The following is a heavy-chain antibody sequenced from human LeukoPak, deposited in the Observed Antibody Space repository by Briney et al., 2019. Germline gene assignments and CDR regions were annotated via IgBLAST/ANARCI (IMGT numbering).Heavy chain of an antibody. D-gene: IGHD1-26*01. CDR2: IYYSGST. CDR1: GGSVNNGNYY. CDR3: ARKKWDSYYYGMDV. V-gene: IGHV4-61*01. J-gene: IGHJ6*02. Sequence: SETLSLTCTVSGGSVNNGNYYWSWIRQPPGKRLEWIGNIYYSGSTNYNPSLKSRVTISIDTSKNQVSLKLTSVTAADTAVYYCARKKWDSYYYGMDVWGQGTTVTVSS.